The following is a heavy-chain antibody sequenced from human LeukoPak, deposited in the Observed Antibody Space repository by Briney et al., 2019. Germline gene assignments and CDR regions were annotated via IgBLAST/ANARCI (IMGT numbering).Heavy chain of an antibody. CDR2: INPNSGGT. Sequence: EASVKVSCKASGYTFTSYYMHWVRQAPGQGLEWMGRINPNSGGTNYAQKFQGRVTMTRDTSISTAYMELSRLRSDDTAVYYCARDAVAATPGFLYYYYYMDVWGKGTTVTVSS. V-gene: IGHV1-2*06. D-gene: IGHD2-15*01. CDR3: ARDAVAATPGFLYYYYYMDV. CDR1: GYTFTSYY. J-gene: IGHJ6*03.